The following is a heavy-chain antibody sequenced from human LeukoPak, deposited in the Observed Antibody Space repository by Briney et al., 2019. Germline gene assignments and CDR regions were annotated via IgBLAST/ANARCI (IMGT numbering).Heavy chain of an antibody. CDR1: GYTFTDYY. D-gene: IGHD6-6*01. CDR3: AYYSSSSEYYFDY. Sequence: GASVKVSCKASGYTFTDYYIHWVRQAPGQGLEWMGWINPNSGGTNYAQKFQGRVTMTRDTSISTAYMELSRLRSDDTAVYYCAYYSSSSEYYFDYWGQGTLVTVSS. J-gene: IGHJ4*02. V-gene: IGHV1-2*02. CDR2: INPNSGGT.